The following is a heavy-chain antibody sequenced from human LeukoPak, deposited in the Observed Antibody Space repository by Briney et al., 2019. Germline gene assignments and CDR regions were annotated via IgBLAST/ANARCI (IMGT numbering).Heavy chain of an antibody. CDR1: GFPFDDYG. D-gene: IGHD3-16*01. CDR3: ARDLASTDV. CDR2: INWSGGST. J-gene: IGHJ6*04. V-gene: IGHV3-20*04. Sequence: PGGALRLSCAASGFPFDDYGMSWVRPAPGKGLEWVSGINWSGGSTGYADSVQGRFTISRDNAKNSLYLQMNSLRADDTALYYCARDLASTDVWGKGTTVTVSS.